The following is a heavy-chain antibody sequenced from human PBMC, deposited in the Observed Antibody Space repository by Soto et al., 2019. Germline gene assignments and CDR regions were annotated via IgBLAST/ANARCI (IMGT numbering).Heavy chain of an antibody. J-gene: IGHJ4*02. Sequence: PGGSLRLSCAASGFTFDDYGMSWVRQAPGKGLEWVSGINWNGGSTGYADSVKGRFTISRDNAKNSLYLQMNSLRAEDTALYYCAKAYYYDSSGPGDYWGQGTLVTVSS. CDR3: AKAYYYDSSGPGDY. CDR2: INWNGGST. D-gene: IGHD3-22*01. V-gene: IGHV3-20*04. CDR1: GFTFDDYG.